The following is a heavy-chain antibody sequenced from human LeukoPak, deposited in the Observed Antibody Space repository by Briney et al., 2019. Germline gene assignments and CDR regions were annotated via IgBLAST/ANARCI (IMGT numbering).Heavy chain of an antibody. D-gene: IGHD6-6*01. J-gene: IGHJ5*02. Sequence: GGSLRLSCAASGFTFSNYWMIWVRQAPGKGLEWVANRNEDASKKYYVDSVEGRFTIFRDDAKNSLYLQMNSLRAEDTAMYYCATSTYSSSPSWGQGTLVTV. CDR1: GFTFSNYW. V-gene: IGHV3-7*01. CDR2: RNEDASKK. CDR3: ATSTYSSSPS.